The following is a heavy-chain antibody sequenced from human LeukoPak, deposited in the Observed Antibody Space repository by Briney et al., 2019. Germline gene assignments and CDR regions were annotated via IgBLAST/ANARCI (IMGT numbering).Heavy chain of an antibody. J-gene: IGHJ6*03. V-gene: IGHV1-69*05. D-gene: IGHD6-19*01. CDR1: GGTFSSYA. CDR2: IIPIFGTA. Sequence: GASVKVSCKASGGTFSSYAISWVRQAPGQGLGWMGGIIPIFGTANYAQKFQGRVTITTDESTSTAYMELSSLRSEDTAVYYCVAGPGGYYYYYYMDVWGKGTTVTVSS. CDR3: VAGPGGYYYYYYMDV.